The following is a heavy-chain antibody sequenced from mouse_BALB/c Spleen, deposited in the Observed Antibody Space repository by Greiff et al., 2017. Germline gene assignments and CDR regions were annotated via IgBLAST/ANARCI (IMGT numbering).Heavy chain of an antibody. V-gene: IGHV14-3*02. CDR3: ASTHYGSSYGFAY. D-gene: IGHD1-1*01. J-gene: IGHJ3*01. CDR2: IDPANGNT. CDR1: GFNIKDTY. Sequence: VQLQQSGAELVKPWASVKLSCTASGFNIKDTYMHWVKQRPEQGLEWIGRIDPANGNTKYDPKFQGKATITADTSSNTAYLQLSSLTSEDTAVYYCASTHYGSSYGFAYWGQGTLVTVSA.